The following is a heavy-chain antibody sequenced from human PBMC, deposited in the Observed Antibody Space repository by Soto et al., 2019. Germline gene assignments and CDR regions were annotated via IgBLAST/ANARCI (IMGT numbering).Heavy chain of an antibody. CDR2: IYYSGST. CDR3: ARLQRDIVVVVAATPGGSGDY. D-gene: IGHD2-15*01. V-gene: IGHV4-39*01. Sequence: PSETLSLTCTVSGGSISSSSYYWGWIRQPPGKGLEWIGSIYYSGSTYYNPSLKSRVTISVDTSKNQFSLKLSSVTAADTAVYYCARLQRDIVVVVAATPGGSGDYWGQGALVTVS. J-gene: IGHJ4*02. CDR1: GGSISSSSYY.